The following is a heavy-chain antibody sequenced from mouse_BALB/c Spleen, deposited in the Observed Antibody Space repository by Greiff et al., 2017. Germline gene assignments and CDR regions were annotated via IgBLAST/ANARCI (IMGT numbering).Heavy chain of an antibody. D-gene: IGHD3-2*02. CDR2: ISSGGSYT. J-gene: IGHJ2*01. V-gene: IGHV5-6-4*01. CDR3: TRDQGTGYFDY. CDR1: GFTFSSYT. Sequence: EVQVVESGGDLVKPGGSLKLSCAASGFTFSSYTMSWVRQTPEKRLEWVATISSGGSYTYYPDSVKGRFTISRDNAKNTLYLQMSSLKSEDTAMYYCTRDQGTGYFDYWGQGTTLTVSS.